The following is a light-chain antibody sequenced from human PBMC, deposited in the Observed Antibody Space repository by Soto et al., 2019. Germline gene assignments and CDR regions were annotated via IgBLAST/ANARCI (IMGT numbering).Light chain of an antibody. CDR1: QSVSSN. Sequence: EIVMTQSPATLSVSPGERATLSYRASQSVSSNLAWYHQKPGQAPRLLIYGASTRATGIPARFSGSGSGTEFTLTISSLQSEDFAVYYCQQYNNWPRTFGQGTKVEIK. V-gene: IGKV3-15*01. CDR3: QQYNNWPRT. CDR2: GAS. J-gene: IGKJ1*01.